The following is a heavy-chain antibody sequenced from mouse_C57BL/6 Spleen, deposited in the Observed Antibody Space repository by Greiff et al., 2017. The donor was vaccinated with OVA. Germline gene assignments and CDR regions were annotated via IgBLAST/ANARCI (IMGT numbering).Heavy chain of an antibody. D-gene: IGHD2-5*01. CDR3: ARGSNYADAMDY. Sequence: EVKLVESGGGLVKPGGSLKLSCAASGFTFSDYGMHWVRQAPEKGLEWVAYISSGSSTIYYADTVKGRFTISRDNAKNTLFLQMTSLRSEDTAMYYCARGSNYADAMDYWGQGTSVTVSS. CDR1: GFTFSDYG. J-gene: IGHJ4*01. CDR2: ISSGSSTI. V-gene: IGHV5-17*01.